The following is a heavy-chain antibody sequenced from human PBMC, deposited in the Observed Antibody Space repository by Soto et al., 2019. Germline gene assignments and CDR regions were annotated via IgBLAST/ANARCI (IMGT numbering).Heavy chain of an antibody. J-gene: IGHJ3*02. D-gene: IGHD3-22*01. CDR1: GYSFAIYW. CDR3: XTYDYDSSGYYRNAFDI. Sequence: PGESLKISCKASGYSFAIYWLTWVRQMPGKGLEWMGRIDPSDSYTTYSPSFQGHVTISADKSISTAYLQWRSLKASDTAMYYCXTYDYDSSGYYRNAFDIWGQGTMVTVSS. V-gene: IGHV5-10-1*01. CDR2: IDPSDSYT.